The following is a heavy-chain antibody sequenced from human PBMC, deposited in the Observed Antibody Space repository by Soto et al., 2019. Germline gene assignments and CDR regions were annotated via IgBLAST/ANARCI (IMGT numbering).Heavy chain of an antibody. CDR2: ISGSGGAT. V-gene: IGHV3-23*01. D-gene: IGHD2-21*02. Sequence: EVQLLESGGGFVQPGGSLTLSCSTSGFTFKDCAISWVRQAPGKGLEWVSGISGSGGATYYTASVEGRFTISKDFSKNTVALRMTGLRVDDTAVYYCARTRTAFYRYSFDSWGQGALVAVSS. CDR3: ARTRTAFYRYSFDS. CDR1: GFTFKDCA. J-gene: IGHJ4*02.